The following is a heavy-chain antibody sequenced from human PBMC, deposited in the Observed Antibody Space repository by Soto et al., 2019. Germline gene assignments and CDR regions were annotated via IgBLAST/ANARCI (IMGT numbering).Heavy chain of an antibody. CDR3: ARGNYDSSGYYSAFDI. V-gene: IGHV4-31*03. Sequence: QVQLQESGPGLVKPSQTLSLTCTVSGGSISSGGYYWSWIRQHPGKGLEWIGYIYYSGSTYYNPSLKCRVTISVDTSKNQFSLKLSSVTAADTAVYYCARGNYDSSGYYSAFDIWGQGTMVTVSS. D-gene: IGHD3-22*01. CDR2: IYYSGST. J-gene: IGHJ3*02. CDR1: GGSISSGGYY.